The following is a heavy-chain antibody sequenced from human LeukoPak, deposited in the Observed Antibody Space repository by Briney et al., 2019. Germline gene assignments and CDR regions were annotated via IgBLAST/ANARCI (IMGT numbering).Heavy chain of an antibody. V-gene: IGHV3-33*01. CDR2: IWYDGSNK. CDR3: ARSGAAGRYYYYYGMDV. D-gene: IGHD6-13*01. J-gene: IGHJ6*02. Sequence: GRSLRLSCAASGFTFSSYGMHWVRQAPGKGLEWVAVIWYDGSNKYYADSVKGRFTISRDNSKNTLYLQMNSLRAEDTAVYYCARSGAAGRYYYYYGMDVWGQGTTVTVSS. CDR1: GFTFSSYG.